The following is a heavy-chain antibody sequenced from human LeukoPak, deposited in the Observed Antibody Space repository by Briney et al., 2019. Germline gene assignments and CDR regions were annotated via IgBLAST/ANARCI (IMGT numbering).Heavy chain of an antibody. CDR3: ARDPDTAMVKEYYYGMDV. CDR2: IIPIFGTA. V-gene: IGHV1-69*13. CDR1: GGTFSSYA. J-gene: IGHJ6*02. Sequence: SVKVSCKASGGTFSSYAISWVRQAPGQGLEWMGGIIPIFGTANYAQKFQGRVTITADESTSTAYMELSSLRSEDTAVYYCARDPDTAMVKEYYYGMDVWGQGTTVTVSS. D-gene: IGHD5-18*01.